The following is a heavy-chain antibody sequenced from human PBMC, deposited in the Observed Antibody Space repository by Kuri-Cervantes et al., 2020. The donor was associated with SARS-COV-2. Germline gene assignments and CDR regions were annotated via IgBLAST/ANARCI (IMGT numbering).Heavy chain of an antibody. V-gene: IGHV1-3*01. CDR1: GYTFTSYA. J-gene: IGHJ5*02. CDR3: ASAIRDFGSTWYVS. D-gene: IGHD6-13*01. CDR2: INAGNGNT. Sequence: ASVKVSCKASGYTFTSYAMHWVRQAPGQRLEWMGWINAGNGNTKYSQKFQGRVTITRNTSASTAYMELSSLRSEDTAVYYCASAIRDFGSTWYVSWGQGALVTVSS.